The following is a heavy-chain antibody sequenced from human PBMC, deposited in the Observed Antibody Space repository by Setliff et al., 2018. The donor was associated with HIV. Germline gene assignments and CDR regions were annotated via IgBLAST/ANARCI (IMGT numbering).Heavy chain of an antibody. V-gene: IGHV1-8*01. J-gene: IGHJ4*02. CDR2: INPSGGNT. CDR1: GYTFTSYA. D-gene: IGHD2-8*01. CDR3: ARGKVLRGNILYY. Sequence: ASVKVSCKASGYTFTSYAMHWVRQAPGQGLEWMGIINPSGGNTGYAQKFQGRVTMTRNTSISTAYMDLSSLRSEDTAVYYCARGKVLRGNILYYWGQGTLVTVSS.